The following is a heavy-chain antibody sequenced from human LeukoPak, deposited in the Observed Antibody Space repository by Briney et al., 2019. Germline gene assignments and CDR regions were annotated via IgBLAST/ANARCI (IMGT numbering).Heavy chain of an antibody. CDR3: ARAHDSSGYPRDY. CDR1: GGSISSGGYY. V-gene: IGHV4-31*03. D-gene: IGHD3-22*01. J-gene: IGHJ4*02. CDR2: IYYSGST. Sequence: SQTLSLTCTVSGGSISSGGYYWSWIRQHPGKGLEWIGYIYYSGSTYYNPSLKSRVTIPVDTSKNQFSLKLSSVTAADTAVYYCARAHDSSGYPRDYWGQGTLVTVSS.